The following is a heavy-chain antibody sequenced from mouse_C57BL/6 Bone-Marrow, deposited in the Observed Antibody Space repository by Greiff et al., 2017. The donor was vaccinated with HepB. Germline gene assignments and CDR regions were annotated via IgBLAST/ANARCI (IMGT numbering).Heavy chain of an antibody. CDR2: IDPNSGGT. CDR3: TREEDGSSSNGYFDV. V-gene: IGHV1-72*01. Sequence: VKQSCKASGYTFTSYWLHWVKQRPGRGLEWIGRIDPNSGGTKYNEKFKSKSTLTVDKPSSTAYMHLSSLTSEDSAVYYCTREEDGSSSNGYFDVWGTGTTVTVSS. J-gene: IGHJ1*03. CDR1: GYTFTSYW. D-gene: IGHD1-1*01.